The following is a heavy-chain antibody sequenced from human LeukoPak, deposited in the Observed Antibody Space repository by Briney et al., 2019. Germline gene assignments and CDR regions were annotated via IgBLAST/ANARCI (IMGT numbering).Heavy chain of an antibody. Sequence: ASVKVSCKASDYTFTNYGISWVRQAPGQGLEWMSWISANNGETRYAQNFQGRVTMTTDTSTTTAYMELRSLRSDDTAVYYCARVPPSAHQLLSSDYWGQGTQVTVSS. CDR3: ARVPPSAHQLLSSDY. D-gene: IGHD2-2*01. V-gene: IGHV1-18*04. CDR2: ISANNGET. J-gene: IGHJ4*02. CDR1: DYTFTNYG.